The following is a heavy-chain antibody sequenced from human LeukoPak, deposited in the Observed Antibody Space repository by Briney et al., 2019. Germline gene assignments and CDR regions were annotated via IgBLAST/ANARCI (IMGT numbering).Heavy chain of an antibody. V-gene: IGHV3-7*02. Sequence: PGGSLRLSRAASGFTFSSYWMNWVRQAPGKGLEWVAKIKQDGSEKYYVDSVKGRFTISRDNAKNSLYLQMNSLRAEDTAVYYCARGYSSSFDYWGQGTLVTVSS. CDR1: GFTFSSYW. CDR2: IKQDGSEK. J-gene: IGHJ4*02. D-gene: IGHD6-13*01. CDR3: ARGYSSSFDY.